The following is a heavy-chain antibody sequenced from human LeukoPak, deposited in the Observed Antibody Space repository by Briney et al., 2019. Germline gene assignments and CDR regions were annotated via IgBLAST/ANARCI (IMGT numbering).Heavy chain of an antibody. CDR1: GGSISSSSYY. Sequence: SETLSLTCTVSGGSISSSSYYWGWIRQPPGKGLEWIGSMHYSGSTYYNPSLKSRVTISVDTSKNQFSLKLSSVTAADTAVYYCARQYYDYVWGTHPYYFDYWGQGTLVTVSS. CDR2: MHYSGST. D-gene: IGHD3-16*01. CDR3: ARQYYDYVWGTHPYYFDY. V-gene: IGHV4-39*07. J-gene: IGHJ4*02.